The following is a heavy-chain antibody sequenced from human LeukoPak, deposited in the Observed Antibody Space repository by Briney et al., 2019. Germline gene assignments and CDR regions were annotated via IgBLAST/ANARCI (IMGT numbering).Heavy chain of an antibody. J-gene: IGHJ6*02. V-gene: IGHV3-21*01. CDR2: IRSSSSYI. D-gene: IGHD1-20*01. CDR1: GFTFSSSS. CDR3: ARDRYNWNPDFMDV. Sequence: GGSLRLSCAASGFTFSSSSMNWVRQAPGRGLEWVSSIRSSSSYIYYADSVKGRFTISRDNAKNSLYLQMNSLRAEDTAVYSCARDRYNWNPDFMDVWGQGTTVTVSS.